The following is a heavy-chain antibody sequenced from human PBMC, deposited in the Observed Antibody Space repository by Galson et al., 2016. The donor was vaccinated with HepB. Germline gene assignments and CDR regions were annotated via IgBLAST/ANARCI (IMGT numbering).Heavy chain of an antibody. CDR3: AREAKFAAPDYYGMDV. V-gene: IGHV3-74*01. J-gene: IGHJ6*02. D-gene: IGHD6-13*01. CDR2: INSDGSTT. CDR1: GFTFNTYW. Sequence: SLRLSCAASGFTFNTYWLGWVRQGPGKGLVWVSRINSDGSTTTYADSVKGRFTISRDNAKKTLYRQMNSQRSEDTAMYYCAREAKFAAPDYYGMDVWGQGTTVTVSS.